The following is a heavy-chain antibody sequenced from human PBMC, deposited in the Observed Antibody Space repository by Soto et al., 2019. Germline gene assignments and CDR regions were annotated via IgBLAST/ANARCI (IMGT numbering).Heavy chain of an antibody. D-gene: IGHD1-1*01. CDR3: ARAYLGRLTTRADYYYAMDV. CDR1: GFSFRDYD. CDR2: LGAARDP. Sequence: LSLSCAASGFSFRDYDMHWVRQRKGKGLEWVSALGAARDPYYVGSVKGRFSVSRDNAQNSLFLQMNNLRVDDTAAYFCARAYLGRLTTRADYYYAMDVWGRGNTVTVSS. V-gene: IGHV3-13*05. J-gene: IGHJ6*02.